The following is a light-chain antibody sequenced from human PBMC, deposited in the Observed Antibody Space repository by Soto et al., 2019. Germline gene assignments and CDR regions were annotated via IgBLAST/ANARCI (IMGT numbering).Light chain of an antibody. CDR3: CSYAGSSIL. V-gene: IGLV2-23*01. Sequence: QSVLTQPASVSGSPGQSITISCTGTSIDVGSYNLVSWYQQHPGKAPKLMIYEGSKRPSGVSNRFSGSKSGNTASLTISGLQAEDEADYYCCSYAGSSILFGGGTKVTVL. J-gene: IGLJ2*01. CDR2: EGS. CDR1: SIDVGSYNL.